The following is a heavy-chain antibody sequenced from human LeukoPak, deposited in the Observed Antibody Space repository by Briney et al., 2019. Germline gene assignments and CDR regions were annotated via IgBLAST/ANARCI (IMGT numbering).Heavy chain of an antibody. CDR2: INPSGGST. Sequence: ASVKVSCKASGYTFTSYYMRWVRQAPGQGLEWMGIINPSGGSTSYAQKFQGRVTMTRDTSTSTVYMELSSLRSEDTAVYYCARWIAAAGTDYWGQGTLVTVSS. J-gene: IGHJ4*02. D-gene: IGHD6-13*01. CDR1: GYTFTSYY. V-gene: IGHV1-46*01. CDR3: ARWIAAAGTDY.